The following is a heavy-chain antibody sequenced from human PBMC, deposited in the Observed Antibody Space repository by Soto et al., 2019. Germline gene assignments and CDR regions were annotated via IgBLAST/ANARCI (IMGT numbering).Heavy chain of an antibody. J-gene: IGHJ4*02. CDR1: GGSISSSSYY. CDR3: ASQWLRRLPFDY. CDR2: IYYSGST. D-gene: IGHD5-12*01. Sequence: QLQLQESGPGLVKPSETLSLTCTVSGGSISSSSYYWGWIRQPPGKGLEWIGSIYYSGSTYYNPSLKSRVTISVDTTKNQFALKLSSVTAADTAVYYCASQWLRRLPFDYWGQGTLVTVSS. V-gene: IGHV4-39*01.